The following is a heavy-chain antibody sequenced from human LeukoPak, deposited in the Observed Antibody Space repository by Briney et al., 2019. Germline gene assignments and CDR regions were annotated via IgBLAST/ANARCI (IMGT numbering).Heavy chain of an antibody. CDR2: ISSSGSTI. J-gene: IGHJ4*02. CDR1: GFTFSSYE. D-gene: IGHD6-13*01. CDR3: AKEPAAGTTFDY. V-gene: IGHV3-48*03. Sequence: GGSLRLSCAASGFTFSSYEMNWVRQAPGKGLEWVSYISSSGSTIYYADSVKGRFTISRDNSKNTLYLQMNSLRAEDTAVYYCAKEPAAGTTFDYWGQGALVTVSS.